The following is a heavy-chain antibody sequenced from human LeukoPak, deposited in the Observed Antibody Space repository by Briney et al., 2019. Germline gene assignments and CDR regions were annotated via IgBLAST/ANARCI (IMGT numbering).Heavy chain of an antibody. V-gene: IGHV3-23*01. D-gene: IGHD6-19*01. CDR2: ISGSGGST. CDR1: GFTFSSYG. CDR3: AKTPLSVAPGDFFDY. J-gene: IGHJ4*02. Sequence: GGSLRLSCAASGFTFSSYGMSWVRQAPGKGLDWVSAISGSGGSTYYADSVKGRFTISRDNSKNTLYLQMNSLRADDTAVYYCAKTPLSVAPGDFFDYWGQGTLVTVSS.